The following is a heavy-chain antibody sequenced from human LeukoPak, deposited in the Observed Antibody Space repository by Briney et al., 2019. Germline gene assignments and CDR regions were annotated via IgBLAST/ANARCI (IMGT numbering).Heavy chain of an antibody. V-gene: IGHV3-23*01. CDR1: GFTFSSYA. D-gene: IGHD6-19*01. Sequence: GGSLRLSCAASGFTFSSYAMSWVRQAPGKGLEWVSAISGGGGAYYAASVKGRITISRDNSKNTLYLQMNSLRAEDTAIYYCAKSFAGAVAGSRGLDYWGQGTLVTVSS. CDR3: AKSFAGAVAGSRGLDY. J-gene: IGHJ4*02. CDR2: ISGGGGA.